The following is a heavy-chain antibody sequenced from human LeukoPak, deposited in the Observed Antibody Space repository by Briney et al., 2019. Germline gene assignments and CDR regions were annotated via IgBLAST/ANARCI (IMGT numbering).Heavy chain of an antibody. CDR3: ARAGDYGHTEPGGDLDY. CDR1: GYTFTSYY. D-gene: IGHD4-17*01. Sequence: ASVKVSCKASGYTFTSYYMHWVRQAPGQGLEWMGIINPSGGSTSYAQKFQGRVTMTRDMSTSTVYMELSSLRSEDTAVYYCARAGDYGHTEPGGDLDYWGQGTLVTVSS. V-gene: IGHV1-46*01. J-gene: IGHJ4*02. CDR2: INPSGGST.